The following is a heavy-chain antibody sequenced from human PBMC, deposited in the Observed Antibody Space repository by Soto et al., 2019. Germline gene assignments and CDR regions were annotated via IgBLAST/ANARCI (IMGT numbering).Heavy chain of an antibody. D-gene: IGHD2-21*02. CDR3: ARGLYCGGGCYSHFDC. J-gene: IGHJ4*02. CDR2: FIPIFGTT. Sequence: VQLVQSGAEVKKPGSSVKVSCKASGGTFSNYPFIWVRQAPGQGLDWMGGFIPIFGTTDYGQRFQGRVTITADESTNTAYMELSSLRSDDTAVYYCARGLYCGGGCYSHFDCWSQGTLVTGSS. V-gene: IGHV1-69*01. CDR1: GGTFSNYP.